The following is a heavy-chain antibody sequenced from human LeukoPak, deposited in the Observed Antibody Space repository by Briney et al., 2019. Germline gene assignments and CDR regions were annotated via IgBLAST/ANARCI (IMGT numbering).Heavy chain of an antibody. D-gene: IGHD2-21*02. CDR1: GFTFSSYS. CDR2: ISSSSSYI. CDR3: AADCCPFDY. J-gene: IGHJ4*02. V-gene: IGHV3-21*01. Sequence: GGSLRLSCAASGFTFSSYSMNWVRQAPGKGLEWVSSISSSSSYIYYADSVKGRFTISRDNAKNSLYLQMNSLRAEDTAVFYCAADCCPFDYWGQGTLVTVSS.